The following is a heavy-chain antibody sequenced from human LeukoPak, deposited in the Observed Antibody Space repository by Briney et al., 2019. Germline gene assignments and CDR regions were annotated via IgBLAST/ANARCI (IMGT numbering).Heavy chain of an antibody. CDR2: IYYSGST. J-gene: IGHJ4*02. CDR3: ARSITISGVVIIGYFDY. Sequence: SETLSLTCTVSGGSISSSSYYWGWIRQPPGKGLEWIGSIYYSGSTYYNPSLKSRVTISVDTSKNQFSLKLSSVTAADTAVYYCARSITISGVVIIGYFDYWGQGTLVTVSS. D-gene: IGHD3-3*01. V-gene: IGHV4-39*01. CDR1: GGSISSSSYY.